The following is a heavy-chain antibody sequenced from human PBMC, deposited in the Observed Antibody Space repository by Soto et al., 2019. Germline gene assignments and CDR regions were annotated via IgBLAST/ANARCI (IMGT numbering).Heavy chain of an antibody. Sequence: QVQLQESGPGLVKPSQTLSLTCSVSSDSMNSGGYYWSWIRQHQGKGLEGIGYIYSNGDTYYNPSLKSRVTISVDTSKNQFSLNLTSVTAADTAVYYCARRGGSSSGYYYYAMDVWGQGTTVTVSS. J-gene: IGHJ6*02. CDR3: ARRGGSSSGYYYYAMDV. CDR2: IYSNGDT. CDR1: SDSMNSGGYY. D-gene: IGHD6-6*01. V-gene: IGHV4-31*03.